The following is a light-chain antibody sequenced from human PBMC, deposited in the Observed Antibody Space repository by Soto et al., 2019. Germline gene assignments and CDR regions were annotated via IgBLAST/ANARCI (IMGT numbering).Light chain of an antibody. CDR1: QSLLHSNGYNY. CDR3: MQALQTPLT. Sequence: DIVMTQSPLSLPVTPGEPASISCRSSQSLLHSNGYNYLDWYLQKPGQSPQLLIYLGSNRASGVPDRFSGSRSGTDFTLKISRVEAEDVGVYYCMQALQTPLTFGGGTKVEI. CDR2: LGS. V-gene: IGKV2-28*01. J-gene: IGKJ4*01.